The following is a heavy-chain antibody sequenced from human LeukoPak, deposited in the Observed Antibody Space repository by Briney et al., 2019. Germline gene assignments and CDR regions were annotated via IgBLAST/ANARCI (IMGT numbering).Heavy chain of an antibody. V-gene: IGHV4-59*01. D-gene: IGHD6-13*01. J-gene: IGHJ4*02. Sequence: SETLSLTCTVSGGSISSYYWSWIRQPPGKGLEWIGYIYYSGSTNYNPSLKSRVTISVDTSKNQLSLKLSSVTAADTAVYYCARGGYSSSWYSNYWGQGTLVTVSS. CDR3: ARGGYSSSWYSNY. CDR1: GGSISSYY. CDR2: IYYSGST.